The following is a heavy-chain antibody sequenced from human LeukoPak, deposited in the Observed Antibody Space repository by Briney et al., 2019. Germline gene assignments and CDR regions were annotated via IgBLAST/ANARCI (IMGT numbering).Heavy chain of an antibody. Sequence: GGSLRLSCAASGFSISGYGIHWARQAPGKGLEGLATVQWDGYNKYYADSVKGRFTVSRDTSKNTVYLQMDSLRSEDTAVYYCARREAVGAMSDFDDWGQGTLVTVSS. CDR1: GFSISGYG. CDR2: VQWDGYNK. CDR3: ARREAVGAMSDFDD. V-gene: IGHV3-30*02. J-gene: IGHJ4*02. D-gene: IGHD1-26*01.